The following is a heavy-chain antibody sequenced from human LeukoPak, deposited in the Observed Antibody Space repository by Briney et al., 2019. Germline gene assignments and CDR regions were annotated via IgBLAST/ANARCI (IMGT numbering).Heavy chain of an antibody. CDR3: ARGGAREEWELLY. CDR2: IYYIGST. D-gene: IGHD1-26*01. J-gene: IGHJ4*02. Sequence: SETLSLTCTVSGGSVNSGGYYWSWIRQPPGKGLEWIGYIYYIGSTNYNPSLKSRVTISVDTSKNQFSLKLSSVTAADTAVYYCARGGAREEWELLYWGQGTLVTVSS. CDR1: GGSVNSGGYY. V-gene: IGHV4-61*08.